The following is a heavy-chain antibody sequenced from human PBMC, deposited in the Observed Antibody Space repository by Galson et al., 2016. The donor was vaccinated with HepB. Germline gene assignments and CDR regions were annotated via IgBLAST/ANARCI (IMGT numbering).Heavy chain of an antibody. CDR1: GFTFNNYG. D-gene: IGHD3-10*01. CDR3: AKDRGVFWFMESRIADS. J-gene: IGHJ4*02. V-gene: IGHV3-30*18. Sequence: SLRLSCAASGFTFNNYGMHWVRQAPGKGLEWVAIISYEGSDKKYADSVKGRFTISRDSSKRALYLQMDSLRPEDTAVYYCAKDRGVFWFMESRIADSWGRGTLVTVSS. CDR2: ISYEGSDK.